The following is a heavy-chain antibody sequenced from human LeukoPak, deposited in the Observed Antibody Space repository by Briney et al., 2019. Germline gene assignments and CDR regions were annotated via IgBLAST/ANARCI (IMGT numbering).Heavy chain of an antibody. J-gene: IGHJ2*01. Sequence: PSETLSLTCTVSGYSISSGYYWGWIRQPPGKGLEWIGSIYHSGSTYYNPSLKSRVTISVDTSKNQFSLKLSSVTAADTAVYYCARGRIHYYYDSSGYYPYWYFDLWGRGTLVTVSS. CDR2: IYHSGST. CDR3: ARGRIHYYYDSSGYYPYWYFDL. V-gene: IGHV4-38-2*02. CDR1: GYSISSGYY. D-gene: IGHD3-22*01.